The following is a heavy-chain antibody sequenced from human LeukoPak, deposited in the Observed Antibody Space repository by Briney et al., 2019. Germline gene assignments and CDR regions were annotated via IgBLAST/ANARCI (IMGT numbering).Heavy chain of an antibody. J-gene: IGHJ4*02. CDR1: GYTFTGYY. Sequence: ASVTVSCKASGYTFTGYYMHWVRQAPGQGLEWMGWINPNGGGTNYAQNFQGRVTMTRDTSISTAYMELSRLRSDDPAVYYCARDISPRVGGAPDYWGQGTLVTVSS. V-gene: IGHV1-2*02. CDR3: ARDISPRVGGAPDY. D-gene: IGHD2-2*01. CDR2: INPNGGGT.